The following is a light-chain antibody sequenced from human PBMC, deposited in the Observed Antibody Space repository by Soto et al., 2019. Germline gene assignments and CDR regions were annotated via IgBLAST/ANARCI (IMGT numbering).Light chain of an antibody. CDR1: SSNIGAGYD. CDR3: QSYDNSVRI. J-gene: IGLJ2*01. Sequence: QSVLPQPPSVSGAPGQRVTISCTGSSSNIGAGYDVHWYQQLPGTAPKLLIYATSNRPSGVPDRFSGSKAGASASLAITGLQTEDEADYYCQSYDNSVRIFGGGTKLTVL. CDR2: ATS. V-gene: IGLV1-40*01.